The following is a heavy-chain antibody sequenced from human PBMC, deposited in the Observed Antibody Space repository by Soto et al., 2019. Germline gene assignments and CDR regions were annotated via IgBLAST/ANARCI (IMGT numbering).Heavy chain of an antibody. CDR1: GYTFTSYG. V-gene: IGHV1-18*01. J-gene: IGHJ6*02. CDR3: ARDTPSSGRYYPYYSYYGMDX. D-gene: IGHD1-26*01. Sequence: ASVKVSCKASGYTFTSYGISWVRQAPGQGLEWMGCISAYNGNTNYAHNLQGRVTMTTDTSTSKAYMELRSLRSDDTAVYYCARDTPSSGRYYPYYSYYGMDXWSQGTTDTVS. CDR2: ISAYNGNT.